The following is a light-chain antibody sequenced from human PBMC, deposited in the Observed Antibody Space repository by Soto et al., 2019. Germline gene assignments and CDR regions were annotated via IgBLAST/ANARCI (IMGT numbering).Light chain of an antibody. V-gene: IGLV2-14*01. J-gene: IGLJ2*01. Sequence: QSALTQPASVSGSPGQSITISCTGTSSDVGAYNYVSWYQQYPGKAPKLMIFDVSNRPSGVSTRFSGSKSGNTASLTISGLQAEDEAEYHCSSYTTNSPVVFGGGTKLTVL. CDR2: DVS. CDR1: SSDVGAYNY. CDR3: SSYTTNSPVV.